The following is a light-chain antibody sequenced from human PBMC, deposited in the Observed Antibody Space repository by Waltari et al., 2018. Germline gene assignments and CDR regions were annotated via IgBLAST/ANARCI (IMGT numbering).Light chain of an antibody. CDR2: GAS. CDR3: QQYNNWPYT. V-gene: IGKV3-15*01. CDR1: QSMTTN. Sequence: EIVMTQSPATLSVSPGERATFSCRASQSMTTNLAWYQQKPDQAPRLLIYGASTRATGIPARISGSGSGTEFTLTISSLQSEDFAVYYCQQYNNWPYTFGQGTKLEIK. J-gene: IGKJ2*01.